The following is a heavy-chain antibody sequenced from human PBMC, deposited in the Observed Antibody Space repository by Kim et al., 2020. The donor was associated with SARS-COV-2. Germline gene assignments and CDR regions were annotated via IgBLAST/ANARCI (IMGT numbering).Heavy chain of an antibody. V-gene: IGHV4-4*07. CDR3: ARGSPWYGDDAFDI. D-gene: IGHD4-17*01. CDR2: IYTSGST. Sequence: SETLSLTCTVSGGSISSYYWSWIRQPAGKGLEWIGRIYTSGSTNYNPSLKSRVTMSVDTSKNQFSLKLSSVTAADTAVYYCARGSPWYGDDAFDIWGQGTMVTVSS. CDR1: GGSISSYY. J-gene: IGHJ3*02.